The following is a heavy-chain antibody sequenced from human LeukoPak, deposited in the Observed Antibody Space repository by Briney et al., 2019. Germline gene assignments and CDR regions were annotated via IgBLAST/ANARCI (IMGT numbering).Heavy chain of an antibody. CDR2: IYSSGST. D-gene: IGHD6-19*01. J-gene: IGHJ4*02. Sequence: PSETLSLTCTVSGDSISRSSYFWSWIRQSAGKGLEWIGRIYSSGSTDYSPSLKSRVTMSVDTSKNQFSLKLTSVTAADTAIYYCARWRSAGLDYWGQGTQVTVSS. CDR3: ARWRSAGLDY. V-gene: IGHV4-61*02. CDR1: GDSISRSSYF.